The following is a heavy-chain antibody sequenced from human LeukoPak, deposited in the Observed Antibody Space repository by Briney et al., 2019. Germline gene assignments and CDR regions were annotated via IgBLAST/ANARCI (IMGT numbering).Heavy chain of an antibody. D-gene: IGHD1-26*01. CDR2: IKSKIDGGTT. CDR1: GFTFNNAW. J-gene: IGHJ4*02. CDR3: ATDRGLDSGIDY. V-gene: IGHV3-15*01. Sequence: GGSLRLSCAASGFTFNNAWMSWVRQAPGKGLEWVGRIKSKIDGGTTDYAAPVKGRFSISRDDSKNTVYLQMNSLKTEDTAVYYCATDRGLDSGIDYWGQGTLVTVSS.